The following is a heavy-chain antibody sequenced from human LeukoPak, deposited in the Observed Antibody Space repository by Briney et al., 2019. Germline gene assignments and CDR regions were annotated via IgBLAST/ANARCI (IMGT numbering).Heavy chain of an antibody. Sequence: PSETLSLTCTVSGGSISSSSYHWGWIRQPPGKGLEWIGSIYFSGSTYYNPSLKSRVTISVDTSKNQFSLKLSSVTAADTAVYYCARDRGDYDFWSGNNWFDPWGQGTLVTVSS. D-gene: IGHD3-3*01. J-gene: IGHJ5*02. CDR2: IYFSGST. V-gene: IGHV4-39*07. CDR1: GGSISSSSYH. CDR3: ARDRGDYDFWSGNNWFDP.